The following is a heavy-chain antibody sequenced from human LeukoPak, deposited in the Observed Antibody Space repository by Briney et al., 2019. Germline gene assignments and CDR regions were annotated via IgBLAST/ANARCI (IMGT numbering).Heavy chain of an antibody. CDR2: FDPADGET. V-gene: IGHV1-24*01. J-gene: IGHJ3*02. CDR1: GYTLTELS. D-gene: IGHD1-1*01. CDR3: ATTKGLEGTGAFDI. Sequence: ASVKVSCKVSGYTLTELSMHWVRQAPGKGLEWMGGFDPADGETIYAQKFQGRVTMTEDTSTDTAYMELSSLRSEDTAVYYCATTKGLEGTGAFDIWGQGTMVTVSS.